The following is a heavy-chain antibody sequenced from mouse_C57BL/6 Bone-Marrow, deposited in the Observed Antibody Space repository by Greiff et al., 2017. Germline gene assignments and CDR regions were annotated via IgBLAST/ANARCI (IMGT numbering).Heavy chain of an antibody. CDR1: EYEFPSHD. Sequence: EVQVVESGGGLVQPGESLKLSCESNEYEFPSHDMPWVRKTPEKRLELVAAINSDGGSTYYPDTMERRFIISRDNTKKTLYLQMSSLMSEDTALYYCASLLSGVFAYWGQGTLVTVAA. V-gene: IGHV5-2*01. J-gene: IGHJ3*01. D-gene: IGHD3-2*02. CDR2: INSDGGST. CDR3: ASLLSGVFAY.